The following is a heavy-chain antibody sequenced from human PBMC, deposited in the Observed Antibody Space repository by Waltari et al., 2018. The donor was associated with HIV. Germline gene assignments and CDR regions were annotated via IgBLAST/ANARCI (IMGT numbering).Heavy chain of an antibody. J-gene: IGHJ4*02. CDR3: AKDYSGSYTRGYSDY. Sequence: EVQLLESGGGLGQPGGSLRLSCAASGFTFINYAMSWVRQAPGKGLEWVSGISGSGGSTYYADSVKGRFTISRDNSKNTLYLQMNSLRADDTALYYCAKDYSGSYTRGYSDYWGQGTQLIVSS. CDR2: ISGSGGST. V-gene: IGHV3-23*01. D-gene: IGHD1-26*01. CDR1: GFTFINYA.